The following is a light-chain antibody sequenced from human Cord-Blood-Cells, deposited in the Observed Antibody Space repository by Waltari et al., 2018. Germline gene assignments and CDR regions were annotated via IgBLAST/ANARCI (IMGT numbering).Light chain of an antibody. CDR2: GKN. CDR3: QSYDSSLRGV. V-gene: IGLV1-40*01. J-gene: IGLJ3*02. Sequence: QSVLTQPPSVSGAPGQRVTISCTGSSSNIGAGYDVHWYQQLPGTAPKHHIYGKNNRPAGVTARFSGAQSGPSASLAITGLQAEDEADYYCQSYDSSLRGVFGGGTKLTVL. CDR1: SSNIGAGYD.